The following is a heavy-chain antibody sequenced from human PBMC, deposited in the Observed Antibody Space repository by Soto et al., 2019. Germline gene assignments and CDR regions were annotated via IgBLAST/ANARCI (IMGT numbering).Heavy chain of an antibody. Sequence: QVQLVQSGAEVKKPGASVKVSCKVSGYTLTELSMHWVRQAPGKGPEWMGGFDPEDGETIYAQKFQGRVTMTEDTSKDTAYMELSSLRSEDTAVYYCATEDYYDSSDEGIFDYWGQGTLVTVSS. CDR3: ATEDYYDSSDEGIFDY. CDR2: FDPEDGET. CDR1: GYTLTELS. J-gene: IGHJ4*02. V-gene: IGHV1-24*01. D-gene: IGHD3-22*01.